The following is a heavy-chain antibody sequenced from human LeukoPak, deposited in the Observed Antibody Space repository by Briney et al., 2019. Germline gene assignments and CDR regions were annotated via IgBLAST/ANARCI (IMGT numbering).Heavy chain of an antibody. CDR2: ISSSSSYI. D-gene: IGHD3-22*01. J-gene: IGHJ3*02. CDR3: AKEYYYDSSGYVGDAFDI. CDR1: GFTFSSFS. Sequence: GGSLRLSCAASGFTFSSFSMSWVRQAPGKGLEWVSSISSSSSYIYYEDPVKRRFTISRDNAKNSLYLQMNSLRAEDTAVYYCAKEYYYDSSGYVGDAFDIWGQGTMVTVSS. V-gene: IGHV3-21*04.